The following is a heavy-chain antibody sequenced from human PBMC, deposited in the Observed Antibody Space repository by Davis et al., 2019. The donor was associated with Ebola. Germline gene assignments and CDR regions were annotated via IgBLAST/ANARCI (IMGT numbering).Heavy chain of an antibody. J-gene: IGHJ4*02. CDR2: INHSGST. Sequence: PSETLSLTCAVYGGSFSGYYWSWIRQPPGKGLEWIGEINHSGSTNYNPSLKSRVTISVDTSKNQFSLKLSSVTAADTAVYYCARGNYYFDYWGQGTLVTVSS. D-gene: IGHD1-7*01. CDR1: GGSFSGYY. V-gene: IGHV4-34*01. CDR3: ARGNYYFDY.